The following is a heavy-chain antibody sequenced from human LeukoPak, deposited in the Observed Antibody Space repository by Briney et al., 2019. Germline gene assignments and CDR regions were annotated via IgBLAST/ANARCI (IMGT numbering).Heavy chain of an antibody. CDR1: GYSFTSNW. V-gene: IGHV5-10-1*01. CDR3: ARQREGAWFDP. J-gene: IGHJ5*02. Sequence: GESLTISCKGSGYSFTSNWISWLRQMPGKGLEWMGRIDPSDSYTNYSTSFQGNVTISADKSISTAYLHCSSLKASDTAMYDCARQREGAWFDPWGQGTLVTVSS. D-gene: IGHD4/OR15-4a*01. CDR2: IDPSDSYT.